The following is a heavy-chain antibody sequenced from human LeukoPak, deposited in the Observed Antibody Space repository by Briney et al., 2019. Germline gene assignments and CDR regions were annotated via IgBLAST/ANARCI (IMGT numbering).Heavy chain of an antibody. J-gene: IGHJ1*01. CDR3: ARGPTLKYFHH. V-gene: IGHV4-39*02. CDR2: IYYSGTT. Sequence: SEILSLTCTVSGGSISSTTYYWGWIRQPPGKGLEWIGTIYYSGTTYYNPSLKSRVTISVDTSKNQFSLELCSMTAADTAVYYCARGPTLKYFHHWGQGTLVSVSS. CDR1: GGSISSTTYY.